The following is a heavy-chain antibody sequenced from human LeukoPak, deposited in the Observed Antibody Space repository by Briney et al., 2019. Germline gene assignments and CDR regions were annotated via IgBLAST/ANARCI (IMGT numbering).Heavy chain of an antibody. V-gene: IGHV3-23*01. CDR3: ANSPVTGTTGGY. CDR1: GFTFSSYG. CDR2: ISGSGGST. Sequence: GGSLRLSCAASGFTFSSYGMSWVRQAPGKGLEWVSAISGSGGSTYYADSVKGRFTISRDNSKNTLYLQMNSLRAEDTAVYYCANSPVTGTTGGYWGQGTLVTVSS. J-gene: IGHJ4*02. D-gene: IGHD1-20*01.